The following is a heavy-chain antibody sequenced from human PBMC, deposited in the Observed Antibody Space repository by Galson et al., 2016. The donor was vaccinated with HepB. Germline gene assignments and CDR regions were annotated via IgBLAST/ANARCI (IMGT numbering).Heavy chain of an antibody. CDR2: IINTGDRT. Sequence: SLRLSCAASGFTVSDSYMSWVRQAPGKGLEWVSAIINTGDRTNYADSVKGRFTISRDNSKNMVYLQMDSLRADDAALYYCATRTGSAWGPLGFWGQGTLVTVSS. CDR3: ATRTGSAWGPLGF. D-gene: IGHD6-19*01. CDR1: GFTVSDSY. J-gene: IGHJ4*02. V-gene: IGHV3-23*01.